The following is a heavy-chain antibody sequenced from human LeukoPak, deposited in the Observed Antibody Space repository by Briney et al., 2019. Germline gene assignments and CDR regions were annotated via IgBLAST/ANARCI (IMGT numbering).Heavy chain of an antibody. V-gene: IGHV3-48*03. D-gene: IGHD4-17*01. J-gene: IGHJ4*02. CDR2: ISTSGINI. CDR3: ARGTTINNFDY. CDR1: GFTFSSYE. Sequence: GGSLRLSCAGTGFTFSSYEMNWVRQAPGKGPEWISYISTSGINIHYADSVKGRFTISRDNAKNSLYLQMNSLREEDTAVYYCARGTTINNFDYWGQGTPVTVSS.